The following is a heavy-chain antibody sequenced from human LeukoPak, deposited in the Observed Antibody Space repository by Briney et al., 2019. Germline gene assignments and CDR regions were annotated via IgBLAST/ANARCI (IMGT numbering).Heavy chain of an antibody. V-gene: IGHV4-30-4*01. CDR3: ARVGYDILTGSPYYYYGMDV. D-gene: IGHD3-9*01. CDR1: GGSISSGDYY. Sequence: SQTLSLTCTVSGGSISSGDYYWSWIRLPPGKGLEWIGYIYYSGSTYYNPSLKSRVTISVDTSKNQFSLKLSSVTAADTAVYYCARVGYDILTGSPYYYYGMDVWGQGTTVTVSS. CDR2: IYYSGST. J-gene: IGHJ6*02.